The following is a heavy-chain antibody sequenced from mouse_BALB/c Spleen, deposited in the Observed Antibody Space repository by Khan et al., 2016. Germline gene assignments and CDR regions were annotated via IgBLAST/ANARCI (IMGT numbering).Heavy chain of an antibody. J-gene: IGHJ3*01. CDR1: GYTFTNYG. Sequence: QIQLVQSGPELKKPGETVKISCKASGYTFTNYGMNWVKQAPGKGLKWMGWINTYTGEPTYADDFKGRFAFSLETSASTAYLQINNLKTEDTATYFCARRNYGSSYDAWFAYWGQGTLVTVSA. V-gene: IGHV9-3-1*01. CDR2: INTYTGEP. CDR3: ARRNYGSSYDAWFAY. D-gene: IGHD1-1*01.